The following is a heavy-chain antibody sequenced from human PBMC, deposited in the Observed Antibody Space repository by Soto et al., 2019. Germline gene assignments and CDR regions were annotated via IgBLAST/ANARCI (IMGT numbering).Heavy chain of an antibody. Sequence: PGGCLRPSWAASGFTFSSYAMSWVRQAPGKGLEWVSIIGGGGVNTYYADSVKGRFTISRDNSINALYLQMSSLRAGDTAVYYCAKGILVKPAGSRDLDIWGQGTMVPVS. D-gene: IGHD6-13*01. CDR2: IGGGGVNT. CDR3: AKGILVKPAGSRDLDI. CDR1: GFTFSSYA. J-gene: IGHJ3*02. V-gene: IGHV3-23*01.